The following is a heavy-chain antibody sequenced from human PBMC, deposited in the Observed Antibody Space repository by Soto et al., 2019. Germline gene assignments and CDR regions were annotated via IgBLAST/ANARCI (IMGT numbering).Heavy chain of an antibody. Sequence: GGSLRLSCAASGFTFSSNSMNWVRQAPGKGLEWISYITSSSSTIYYADSVKGRFTISRDNAKNSVYLQMNSLRDEDTAVYYCARGRVGTAYFDYWGQGALVTVSS. CDR1: GFTFSSNS. J-gene: IGHJ4*02. CDR2: ITSSSSTI. D-gene: IGHD2-21*02. CDR3: ARGRVGTAYFDY. V-gene: IGHV3-48*02.